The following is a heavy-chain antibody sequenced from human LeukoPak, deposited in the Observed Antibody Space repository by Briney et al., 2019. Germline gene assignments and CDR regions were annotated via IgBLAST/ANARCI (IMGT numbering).Heavy chain of an antibody. CDR3: ARVTGYMIEDYFDY. V-gene: IGHV4-59*01. D-gene: IGHD3-22*01. J-gene: IGHJ4*02. CDR2: IYYSGST. CDR1: GGSISSYY. Sequence: SETLSLTCTVSGGSISSYYWSWIRQPPGKGLEWIGYIYYSGSTNYNPSLKSRVTISVDTSKNQFSLRLSSVTAADTTVYYCARVTGYMIEDYFDYWGQGTLVTVSS.